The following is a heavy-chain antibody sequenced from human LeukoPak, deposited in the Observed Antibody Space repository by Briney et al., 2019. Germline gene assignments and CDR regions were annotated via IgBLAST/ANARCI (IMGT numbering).Heavy chain of an antibody. CDR2: INGDGTVT. CDR1: GLTSSNSW. CDR3: TPG. Sequence: QPGGSLKLSCAVSGLTSSNSWRNWVRQAPGKGLVWVSRINGDGTVTFYADSVKGRFTISRDNAKNTLFLQMNSLRAEDTAVYYCTPGGGRGTLVTASS. D-gene: IGHD3-10*01. J-gene: IGHJ4*02. V-gene: IGHV3-74*01.